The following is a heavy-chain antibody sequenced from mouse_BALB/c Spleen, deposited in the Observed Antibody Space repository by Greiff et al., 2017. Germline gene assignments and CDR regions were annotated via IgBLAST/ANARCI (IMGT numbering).Heavy chain of an antibody. V-gene: IGHV6-6*02. Sequence: DVQLQESGGGLVQPGGSMKLSCVASGFTFSNYWMNWVRQSPEKGLEWVAEIRLKSNNYATHYAESVKGRFTISRDDSKSSVYLQMNNLRAEDTGIYYCTRPSYYGSSWFAYWGQGTLVTVSA. J-gene: IGHJ3*01. D-gene: IGHD1-1*01. CDR2: IRLKSNNYAT. CDR3: TRPSYYGSSWFAY. CDR1: GFTFSNYW.